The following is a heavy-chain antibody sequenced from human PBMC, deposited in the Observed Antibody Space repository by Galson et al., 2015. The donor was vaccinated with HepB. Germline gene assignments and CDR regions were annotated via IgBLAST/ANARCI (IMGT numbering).Heavy chain of an antibody. J-gene: IGHJ4*02. Sequence: SLRLSCAASGFTFSSYGMHWVRQAPGKGLEWVAVIWYDGSNKYYAYSVKGRFTISRDNSKNTLYLQMNSLRAEDTAVYYCAREERYCSGGSCYYFDYWGQGTLVTVSS. V-gene: IGHV3-33*08. CDR1: GFTFSSYG. D-gene: IGHD2-15*01. CDR2: IWYDGSNK. CDR3: AREERYCSGGSCYYFDY.